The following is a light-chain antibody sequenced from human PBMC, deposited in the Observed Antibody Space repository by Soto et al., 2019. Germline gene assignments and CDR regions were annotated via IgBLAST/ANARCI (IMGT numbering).Light chain of an antibody. CDR3: SSYTSSSTLV. CDR1: SSDIASFNY. Sequence: QSALAQPASVSGSPGQSITISCTGSSSDIASFNYVSWYQQYPGKAPKLLIYQVTSRASGVSHRFSGSKFGDTASLTISGLQPEDEAEYYCSSYTSSSTLVFGGGTKLTVL. J-gene: IGLJ2*01. CDR2: QVT. V-gene: IGLV2-14*01.